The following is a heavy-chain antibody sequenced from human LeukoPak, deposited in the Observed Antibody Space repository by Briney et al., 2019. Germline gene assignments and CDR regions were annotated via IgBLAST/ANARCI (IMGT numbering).Heavy chain of an antibody. CDR2: INPNSGGT. V-gene: IGHV1-2*02. CDR1: GYTFTGYY. Sequence: ASVKVSCKASGYTFTGYYMHWVRQAPGQGLEWMGWINPNSGGTNYAQKFQGRVTMTRDTSISTAYMELSRLRSDDTAVYYCASLLWFGELLSDSRAFDIWGRGTMVTVSS. CDR3: ASLLWFGELLSDSRAFDI. D-gene: IGHD3-10*01. J-gene: IGHJ3*02.